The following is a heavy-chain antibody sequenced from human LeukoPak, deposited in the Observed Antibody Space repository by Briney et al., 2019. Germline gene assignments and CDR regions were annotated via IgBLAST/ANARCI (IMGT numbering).Heavy chain of an antibody. Sequence: PGGSLRLSCAASGFPFSDYVMHWVRQAPGKGLEWVAVIRYDGNNKYYADSVKGRFTISRNNSKNMLYLQMNSLRAEGTAVYYCAKDNKTPRIVGANWGKFDPWGQGTLVTVSS. CDR1: GFPFSDYV. CDR3: AKDNKTPRIVGANWGKFDP. CDR2: IRYDGNNK. D-gene: IGHD1-26*01. J-gene: IGHJ5*02. V-gene: IGHV3-30*02.